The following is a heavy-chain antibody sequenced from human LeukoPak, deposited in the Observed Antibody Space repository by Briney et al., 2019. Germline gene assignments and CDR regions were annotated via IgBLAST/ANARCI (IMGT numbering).Heavy chain of an antibody. J-gene: IGHJ4*02. CDR1: GGSFSGYY. Sequence: PSETLSLTCAVYGGSFSGYYWSWIRQPPGKGLEWIGYIYYSGSTYYNPSLKSRVTISVDTSKNQFSLKLSSVTAADTAVYYCARVRYYYGSGSLDDYWGQGTLVTVSS. V-gene: IGHV4-30-4*01. D-gene: IGHD3-10*01. CDR2: IYYSGST. CDR3: ARVRYYYGSGSLDDY.